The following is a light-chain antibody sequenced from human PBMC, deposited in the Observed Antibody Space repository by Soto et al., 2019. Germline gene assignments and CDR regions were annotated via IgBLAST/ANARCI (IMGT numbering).Light chain of an antibody. CDR2: DVS. CDR1: QSICTW. CDR3: QQYKCDWT. J-gene: IGKJ1*01. V-gene: IGKV1-5*01. Sequence: DIQMTQSPSTLSASVGDGVTITCRASQSICTWLAWYQQKPGKAHKVLIYDVSTLKSGVPSRFSGSAAGTEFTLSITSLQPDEFATYYCQQYKCDWTVGQGTKVEIK.